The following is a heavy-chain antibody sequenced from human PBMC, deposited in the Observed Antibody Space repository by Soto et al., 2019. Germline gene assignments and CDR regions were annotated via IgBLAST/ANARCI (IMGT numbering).Heavy chain of an antibody. CDR2: IYYSGST. V-gene: IGHV4-30-4*01. D-gene: IGHD3-22*01. Sequence: SETLSLTCTVSGGSISSGDYYWSWIRQPPGKGLEWIGYIYYSGSTYYNPSLKSRVTISVDTSKNQFSLKLSSVTAADTAVYYCAREVVITPTGGMDVWGQGTTVTVSS. J-gene: IGHJ6*02. CDR1: GGSISSGDYY. CDR3: AREVVITPTGGMDV.